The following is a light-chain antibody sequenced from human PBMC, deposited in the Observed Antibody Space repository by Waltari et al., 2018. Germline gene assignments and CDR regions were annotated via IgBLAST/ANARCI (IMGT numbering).Light chain of an antibody. J-gene: IGKJ4*01. V-gene: IGKV3-11*01. CDR2: EAS. CDR3: QQRSNWPLLT. CDR1: QSVSSY. Sequence: EIVLTQSPATLSLSPGERATLPCRASQSVSSYLAWYQQKPGQAPRLLIYEASKRATGGQARLSGGGSGTEFTLTISSLEPDDFAVYYCQQRSNWPLLTFGGGTKVEIK.